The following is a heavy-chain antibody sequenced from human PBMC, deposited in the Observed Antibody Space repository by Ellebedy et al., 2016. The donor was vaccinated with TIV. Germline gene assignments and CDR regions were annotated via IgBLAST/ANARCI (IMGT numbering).Heavy chain of an antibody. CDR1: GFTFSSYS. CDR2: ISSSSSYI. Sequence: GESLKIPXAASGFTFSSYSMNWVRQAPGKGLEWVSSISSSSSYIYYADSVKGRFTISRDNAKNSLYLQMNSLRAEDTAVYYCARGGAYSSSSDFDYWGQGTLVTVSS. J-gene: IGHJ4*02. CDR3: ARGGAYSSSSDFDY. D-gene: IGHD6-6*01. V-gene: IGHV3-21*01.